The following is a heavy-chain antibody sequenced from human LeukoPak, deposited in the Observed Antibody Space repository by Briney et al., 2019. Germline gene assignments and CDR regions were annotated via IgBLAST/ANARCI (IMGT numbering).Heavy chain of an antibody. CDR3: ARPRGAWYNAFDI. J-gene: IGHJ3*02. D-gene: IGHD6-13*01. CDR2: IYPGDFDT. Sequence: PGESLKISCKGSGYRFTSYWIGWVRQMPGKGLEWMGIIYPGDFDTRYSPSFEGQVTISADKSISTAYLQWTSLEASDSAIYDCARPRGAWYNAFDIWGQGTMVTVSS. CDR1: GYRFTSYW. V-gene: IGHV5-51*03.